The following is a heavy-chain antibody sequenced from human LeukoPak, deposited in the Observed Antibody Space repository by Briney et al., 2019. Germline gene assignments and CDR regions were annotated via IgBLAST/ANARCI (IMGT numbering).Heavy chain of an antibody. CDR3: AKVGELGATSDYFDY. CDR1: GFTLSNYG. Sequence: GGSLRLSCAASGFTLSNYGMGWVCQAPGKGLEWVSSISGIGDATYFANSVKGRFTISRDNSKNTLYLQMNSLRAEDTAVYYCAKVGELGATSDYFDYWGQGTLVTVSS. J-gene: IGHJ4*02. V-gene: IGHV3-23*01. CDR2: ISGIGDAT. D-gene: IGHD1-26*01.